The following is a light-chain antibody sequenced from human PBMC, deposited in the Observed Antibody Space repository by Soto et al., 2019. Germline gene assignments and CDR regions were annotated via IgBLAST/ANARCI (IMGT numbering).Light chain of an antibody. Sequence: EIVMTQSPATLSVSPGERATLSCRASQSVSSNLAWYQQKPGQAPRLLIYDASTRATGIPARFSGSGSGTEFTLTISSLQSEDLTVYYCQQYNNWPLTFGGGTKVDIK. CDR3: QQYNNWPLT. V-gene: IGKV3-15*01. J-gene: IGKJ4*01. CDR1: QSVSSN. CDR2: DAS.